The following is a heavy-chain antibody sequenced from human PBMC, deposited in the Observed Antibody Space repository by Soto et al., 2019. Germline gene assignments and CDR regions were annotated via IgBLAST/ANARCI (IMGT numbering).Heavy chain of an antibody. D-gene: IGHD1-1*01. J-gene: IGHJ4*02. Sequence: SGTLYLTCIVSGGPIRDYYWSWIRQPPGKGLEWVGFIYYTGSTNYDPSLKSRLTISLDTSKNQFSLKLNSVTAADTAVYYCASGAYWNFAYWGQGALVTVSS. V-gene: IGHV4-59*08. CDR2: IYYTGST. CDR3: ASGAYWNFAY. CDR1: GGPIRDYY.